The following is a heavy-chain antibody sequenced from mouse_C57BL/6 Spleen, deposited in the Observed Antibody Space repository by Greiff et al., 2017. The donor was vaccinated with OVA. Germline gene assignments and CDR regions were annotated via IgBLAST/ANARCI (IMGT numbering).Heavy chain of an antibody. CDR1: GFTFSSYT. Sequence: EVMLVESGGGLVKPGGSLKLSCAASGFTFSSYTMSWVRQTPEKRLEWVATISGGGGNTYYPDSVKGRFTISRDNAKNTLYLQMSSLRSEDTALYYCARHPLYDGSSYVYAMDYWGQGTSVTVSS. CDR2: ISGGGGNT. D-gene: IGHD1-1*01. CDR3: ARHPLYDGSSYVYAMDY. J-gene: IGHJ4*01. V-gene: IGHV5-9*01.